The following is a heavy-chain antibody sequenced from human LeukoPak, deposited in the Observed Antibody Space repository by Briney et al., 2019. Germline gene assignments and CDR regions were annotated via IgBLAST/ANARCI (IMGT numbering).Heavy chain of an antibody. D-gene: IGHD6-13*01. V-gene: IGHV3-23*05. CDR1: GFTFSAYA. J-gene: IGHJ6*02. CDR3: AKYSSSSNYYYGMDV. Sequence: GGSLRLSCEASGFTFSAYAMTWVRQAPGKGLEWVSSIGSDNKPHYSESVKGRFTVSRDNSEKTLYLQMNSLRAEDTAVYYCAKYSSSSNYYYGMDVWGQGTTVTVSS. CDR2: IGSDNKP.